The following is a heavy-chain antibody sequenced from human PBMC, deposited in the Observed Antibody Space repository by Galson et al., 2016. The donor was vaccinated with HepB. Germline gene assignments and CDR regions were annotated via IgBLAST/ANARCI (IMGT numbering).Heavy chain of an antibody. V-gene: IGHV3-23*01. CDR1: GFTFSSDV. CDR3: AQCELPGYGSGWCDYFDP. Sequence: SLRLSCAASGASGFTFSSDVMSWVRQAPGKGLEWVSAITGSGGGTYCADSVKGRFTIARDNSKNTQYLQMNSLRAEYTDVYYCAQCELPGYGSGWCDYFDPWGQGSLVTVSS. J-gene: IGHJ5*02. CDR2: ITGSGGGT. D-gene: IGHD2-15*01.